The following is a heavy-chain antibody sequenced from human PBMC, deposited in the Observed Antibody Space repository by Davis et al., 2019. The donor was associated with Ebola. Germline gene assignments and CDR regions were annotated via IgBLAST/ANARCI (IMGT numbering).Heavy chain of an antibody. CDR1: GYTFTTYA. J-gene: IGHJ3*02. V-gene: IGHV7-4-1*02. CDR2: INTDTGNP. CDR3: ARELLGSWRAFDI. D-gene: IGHD2-15*01. Sequence: AASVKVSCKASGYTFTTYAMNWVRQAPGQGLEWMGWINTDTGNPTYARGFTGRFVFSLDTSVSTAYLQISSLKAEDSAVYYWARELLGSWRAFDIWGQGTMVTVSS.